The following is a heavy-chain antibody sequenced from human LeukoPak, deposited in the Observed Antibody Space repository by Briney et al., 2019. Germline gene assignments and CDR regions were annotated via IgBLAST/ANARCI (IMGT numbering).Heavy chain of an antibody. D-gene: IGHD3-3*01. V-gene: IGHV3-21*01. CDR2: INSSSSYI. Sequence: SGGSLRLSCAPSGFTFSSYSMNWDRQAPGKGLEWVSFINSSSSYIYYADSVKGRFTISRDNAKKSLYLQMNSLRAEDTAVYYCARSQAFNYDFWSGDAFDIWGQGTMVTVSS. CDR3: ARSQAFNYDFWSGDAFDI. CDR1: GFTFSSYS. J-gene: IGHJ3*02.